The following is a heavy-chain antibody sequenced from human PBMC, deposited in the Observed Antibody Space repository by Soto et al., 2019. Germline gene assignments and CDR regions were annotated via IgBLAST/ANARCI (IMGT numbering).Heavy chain of an antibody. D-gene: IGHD3-16*02. CDR3: AKGGASMITFGGVIVQPPWY. CDR2: ISYDGSNK. Sequence: PGGSLRLSCAASGFTFSSYGMHWVRQAPGKGLEWVAVISYDGSNKYYADSVKGRSTISRDNSKNTLYLQMNSLRAEDTAVYYSAKGGASMITFGGVIVQPPWYWGQGTLVTVSS. CDR1: GFTFSSYG. V-gene: IGHV3-30*18. J-gene: IGHJ4*02.